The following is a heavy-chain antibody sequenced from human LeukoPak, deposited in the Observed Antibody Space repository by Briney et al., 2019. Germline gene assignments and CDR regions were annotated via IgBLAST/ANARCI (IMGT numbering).Heavy chain of an antibody. D-gene: IGHD3-10*01. CDR3: ARDFRYYYGSGPNHDAFDI. J-gene: IGHJ3*02. V-gene: IGHV1-18*01. CDR2: ISAYNGNT. Sequence: ASVKVSCKASGYTFTSYGISWVRQAPGQGLERIGWISAYNGNTNYAQKLQGRVTMTTDTSTSTAYMELRSLRSDDTAVYYCARDFRYYYGSGPNHDAFDIWGQGTMVTVSS. CDR1: GYTFTSYG.